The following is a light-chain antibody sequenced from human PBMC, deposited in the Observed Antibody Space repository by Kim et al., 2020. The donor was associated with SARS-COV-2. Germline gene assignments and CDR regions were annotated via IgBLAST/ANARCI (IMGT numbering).Light chain of an antibody. Sequence: DIQMTQSPSSVSASVGARVTITCRASQGSAGGSAWYQQKPGKAPKLLIFATSRLQTGVPSRFTGSASGTDLILTISRLQPEDSATYYCQQGRTFGQGTKVDIK. CDR2: ATS. J-gene: IGKJ1*01. V-gene: IGKV1-12*01. CDR1: QGSAGG. CDR3: QQGRT.